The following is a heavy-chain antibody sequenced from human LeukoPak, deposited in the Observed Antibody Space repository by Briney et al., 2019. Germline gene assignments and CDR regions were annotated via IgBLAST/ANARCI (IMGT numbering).Heavy chain of an antibody. CDR1: GYTFTGYY. CDR2: INPNSGGT. D-gene: IGHD6-19*01. J-gene: IGHJ3*02. Sequence: ASVKVSCKASGYTFTGYYMHWMRQAPGQGLEWMGWINPNSGGTNYAQKFQGRVTMTRDTSISTAYMELSRLRSDDTAVYYCARENIAVADAFDIWGQGTMVTVSS. V-gene: IGHV1-2*02. CDR3: ARENIAVADAFDI.